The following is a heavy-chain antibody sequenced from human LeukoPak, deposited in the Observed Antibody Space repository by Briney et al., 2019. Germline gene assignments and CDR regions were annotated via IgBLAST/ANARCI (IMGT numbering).Heavy chain of an antibody. J-gene: IGHJ6*02. Sequence: SVKVSCKASGGTFSSYAISWVRQAPGQGLEWMGRIIPIFGIANYAQKFQGRVTITADKSTSTAYMELSSLRSEDTAVYYCAREDLSTVATGTSGMVVWGQGTTVTVSS. D-gene: IGHD4-23*01. CDR1: GGTFSSYA. CDR3: AREDLSTVATGTSGMVV. CDR2: IIPIFGIA. V-gene: IGHV1-69*04.